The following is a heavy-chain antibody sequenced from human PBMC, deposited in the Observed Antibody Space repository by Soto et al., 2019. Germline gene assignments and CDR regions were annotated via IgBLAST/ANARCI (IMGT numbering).Heavy chain of an antibody. CDR2: FVPLFGTT. CDR1: GGTFSGYV. CDR3: ATHGLGVSSPPYFDN. V-gene: IGHV1-69*01. D-gene: IGHD3-16*01. Sequence: QLVQSGSEVKKPGSSVKVSCQASGGTFSGYVVTWARQAPGQGLEWMGEFVPLFGTTNYAQRFSGGITITAEESTSTAYMELRTLRPDDTAVYYCATHGLGVSSPPYFDNWGQGTLVTVSS. J-gene: IGHJ4*02.